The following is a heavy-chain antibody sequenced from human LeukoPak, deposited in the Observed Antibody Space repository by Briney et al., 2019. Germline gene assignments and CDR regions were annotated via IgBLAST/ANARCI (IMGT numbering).Heavy chain of an antibody. V-gene: IGHV3-30*18. J-gene: IGHJ6*04. CDR3: AKVGCSSTSCSLTWYYYGMDV. CDR2: ISYDGSNK. D-gene: IGHD2-2*01. Sequence: GGSLRLSCAASGFTFSSYGMHWVRQAPGKGLEWLAVISYDGSNKYYADSVKGRFTIARDNSKNTLYLQMNSLRAEDTAVYYCAKVGCSSTSCSLTWYYYGMDVWGKGTTVTVSS. CDR1: GFTFSSYG.